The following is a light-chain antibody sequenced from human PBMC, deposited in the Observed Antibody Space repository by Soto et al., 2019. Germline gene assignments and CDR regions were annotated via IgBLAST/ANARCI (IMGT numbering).Light chain of an antibody. Sequence: QSVLTQPASVSGSPGQSITISCTGTSSDVGGYNYVSWYQQLPGKAPKLMIYEVSNRPSGVSIRFSGSKSGNTASLTISGLRAEDEADYYCNSYTTTSTPDVFGTGTKGTVL. CDR2: EVS. J-gene: IGLJ1*01. V-gene: IGLV2-14*01. CDR3: NSYTTTSTPDV. CDR1: SSDVGGYNY.